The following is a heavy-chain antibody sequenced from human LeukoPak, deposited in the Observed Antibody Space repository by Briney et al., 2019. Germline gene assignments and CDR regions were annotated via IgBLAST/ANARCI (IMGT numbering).Heavy chain of an antibody. V-gene: IGHV3-23*01. CDR2: IDGSGIST. J-gene: IGHJ4*02. CDR1: GFTFSSYA. Sequence: GGSLRLSCAASGFTFSSYAMSWVRQAPGKGLEWVSAIDGSGISTYYADSVKGRFTISRDNSRNTLYLQMNSLRAEDTAVYYCAKRTGDYFDYWGQGTLVTVS. D-gene: IGHD3/OR15-3a*01. CDR3: AKRTGDYFDY.